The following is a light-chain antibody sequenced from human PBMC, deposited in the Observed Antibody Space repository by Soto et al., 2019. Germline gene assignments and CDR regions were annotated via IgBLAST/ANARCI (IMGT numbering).Light chain of an antibody. V-gene: IGKV3-20*01. CDR2: GAS. J-gene: IGKJ1*01. Sequence: EIVLTQSPGTLSLSPGERATPSCRASQSVSSSYLAWYQQKPGQAPRLLIDGASSRATGIPDRFSGSGSGTDFTLTSSRLEPEDFAVYYCQQYYRWPQTFGQGTKVDIK. CDR1: QSVSSSY. CDR3: QQYYRWPQT.